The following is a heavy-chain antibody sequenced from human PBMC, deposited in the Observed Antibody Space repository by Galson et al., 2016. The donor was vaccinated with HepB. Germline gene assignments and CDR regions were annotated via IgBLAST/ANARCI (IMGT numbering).Heavy chain of an antibody. CDR1: GYTFTSYY. CDR3: ARDRDAFMASYYYYGMDV. Sequence: SVKVSCKASGYTFTSYYVNWVRQAPGQGLEWMGAINPRGGGTTYAQKFQGSVTLIRDTSTSTTYMELSSLRSKDTAVYFCARDRDAFMASYYYYGMDVWGQGTTVTVSS. CDR2: INPRGGGT. V-gene: IGHV1-46*01. D-gene: IGHD3-3*02. J-gene: IGHJ6*02.